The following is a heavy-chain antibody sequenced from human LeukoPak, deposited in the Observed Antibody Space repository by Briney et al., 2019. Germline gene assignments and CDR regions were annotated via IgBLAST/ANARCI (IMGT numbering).Heavy chain of an antibody. CDR3: AKPQNTYYYDSSGYYSYFDY. CDR2: INDNGGNT. J-gene: IGHJ4*02. D-gene: IGHD3-22*01. Sequence: GGSLRVSCAASGFTFSNYAMSWVRQAQGKGLEWVAVINDNGGNTYYADSVKGRFTISRDNSKNTLYLQMNSLRAEDTAVYYCAKPQNTYYYDSSGYYSYFDYWGQGTLVTVSS. CDR1: GFTFSNYA. V-gene: IGHV3-23*01.